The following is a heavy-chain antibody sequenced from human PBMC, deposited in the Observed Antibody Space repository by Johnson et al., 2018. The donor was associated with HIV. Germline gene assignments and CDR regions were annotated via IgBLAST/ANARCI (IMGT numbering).Heavy chain of an antibody. D-gene: IGHD2-2*01. CDR2: IRYDGSNK. J-gene: IGHJ3*02. V-gene: IGHV3-30*02. CDR3: ARDGGIGSTREDAFDI. Sequence: QVQLVESGGGVVQPGGSLRLSCAASGFTFSSYGMHWVRQAPGKGLEWVAFIRYDGSNKYYADSVKGRFTISRDNSKNTLYLQMARLRAEDTAVYYCARDGGIGSTREDAFDIWGQGTMVIVSS. CDR1: GFTFSSYG.